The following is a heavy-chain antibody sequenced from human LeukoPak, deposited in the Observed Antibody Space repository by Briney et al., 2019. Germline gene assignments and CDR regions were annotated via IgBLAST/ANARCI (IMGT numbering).Heavy chain of an antibody. J-gene: IGHJ4*02. D-gene: IGHD4-11*01. CDR1: GGTFSSYA. Sequence: ASVKVSCKASGGTFSSYAISWVRQAPGQGLEWMGRIIPILGIANYAQKFQGRVTITADKSTSTAYMELSSLRSEDTAAYYCARDPDDYSNYWGQGTLVTVSS. CDR3: ARDPDDYSNY. V-gene: IGHV1-69*04. CDR2: IIPILGIA.